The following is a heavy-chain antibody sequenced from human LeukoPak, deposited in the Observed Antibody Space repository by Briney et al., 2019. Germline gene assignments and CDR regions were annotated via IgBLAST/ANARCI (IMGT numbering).Heavy chain of an antibody. CDR3: AWEGEPPALDV. CDR2: INQDGSDK. V-gene: IGHV3-7*01. J-gene: IGHJ6*04. Sequence: PGGSLRLSCAASGFSLSNYWMSWVRQAPGKGLEWVANINQDGSDKYYVDSVMGRFTISKDNAKNSVYLQMNRLRPEDTAIYYCAWEGEPPALDVGGRGTTVTVSS. CDR1: GFSLSNYW. D-gene: IGHD1-14*01.